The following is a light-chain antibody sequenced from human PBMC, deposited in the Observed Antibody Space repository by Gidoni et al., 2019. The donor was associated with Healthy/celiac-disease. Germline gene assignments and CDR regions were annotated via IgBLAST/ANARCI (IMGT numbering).Light chain of an antibody. CDR2: GAS. Sequence: EIVMTQSPATLSVSTGERANLSCRASQSVSSNLAWYQQKPGQDHRLLIYGASTRATVIPATFSGSGSGTEFTLTISRLQSEDFAVYYCQQYNNWPPLTFGGXTKVEIK. J-gene: IGKJ4*01. CDR3: QQYNNWPPLT. V-gene: IGKV3-15*01. CDR1: QSVSSN.